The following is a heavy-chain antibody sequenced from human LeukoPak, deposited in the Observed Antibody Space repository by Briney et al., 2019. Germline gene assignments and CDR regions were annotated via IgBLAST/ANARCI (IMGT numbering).Heavy chain of an antibody. CDR3: TRDHGSLATEYFQH. CDR2: IRSKAYGGTT. Sequence: AGGSLRLSCTASGFTFGDYAMSWFRQAPGKGLEWVGFIRSKAYGGTTEYAASVKGRFTISRDDSKSIAYLQMNSLKTEDTAVYYCTRDHGSLATEYFQHWGQGTLVTVSS. D-gene: IGHD1-26*01. V-gene: IGHV3-49*03. CDR1: GFTFGDYA. J-gene: IGHJ1*01.